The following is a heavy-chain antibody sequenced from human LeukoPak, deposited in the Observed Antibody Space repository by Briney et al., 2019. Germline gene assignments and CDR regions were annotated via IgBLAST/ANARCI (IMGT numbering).Heavy chain of an antibody. Sequence: SVKVSCKASGGTFSSYAISWVRQAPGQGLEWMGGIIPIFGTANYAQKFQGRVTITADKSTSTAYMELSSLRSEDTAVYYCARGTDCSGGSCYHPDYWGQGTLVTVSS. J-gene: IGHJ4*02. CDR3: ARGTDCSGGSCYHPDY. CDR1: GGTFSSYA. V-gene: IGHV1-69*06. CDR2: IIPIFGTA. D-gene: IGHD2-15*01.